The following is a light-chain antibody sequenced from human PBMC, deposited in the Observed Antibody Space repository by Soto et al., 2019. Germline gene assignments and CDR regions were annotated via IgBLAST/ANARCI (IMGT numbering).Light chain of an antibody. CDR3: ISYAGSNKPA. CDR1: SSDIGGYNY. CDR2: DVN. J-gene: IGLJ2*01. V-gene: IGLV2-8*01. Sequence: QSALTQPPSASGSPGQSVAISCSGTSSDIGGYNYVSWYQHHPGKAPKLMIDDVNRRPSGVHDRFSGSKSGKTASLTVSGLQAEDEADYYCISYAGSNKPALGGGSQLTV.